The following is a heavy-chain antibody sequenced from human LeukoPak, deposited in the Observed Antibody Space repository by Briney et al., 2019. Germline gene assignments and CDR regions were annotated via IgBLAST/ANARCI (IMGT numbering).Heavy chain of an antibody. CDR2: IKKDGSER. CDR3: ARDASGWSRDY. CDR1: GFTFSRFW. V-gene: IGHV3-7*01. J-gene: IGHJ4*02. Sequence: GGSLRLSCVASGFTFSRFWVSWVRQAPGKGLEWVANIKKDGSERWYVDSVKGRFTISRDNAKNSLYLQINSLRAEDTAVYYCARDASGWSRDYWGQGTLVTVSS. D-gene: IGHD3-3*01.